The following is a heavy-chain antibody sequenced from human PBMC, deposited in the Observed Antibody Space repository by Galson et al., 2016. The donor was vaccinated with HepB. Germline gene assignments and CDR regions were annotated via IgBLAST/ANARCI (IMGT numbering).Heavy chain of an antibody. J-gene: IGHJ4*02. D-gene: IGHD6-19*01. CDR3: ARGDSSGCPDY. CDR1: GFTFSRYS. CDR2: ISSSGRHT. V-gene: IGHV3-21*01. Sequence: SLRLSCAASGFTFSRYSMNWVRQAPGKGLEWVSYISSSGRHTDYADSVKGRFTISRDNAKNSLYLQMNSLRAEDTAVYYCARGDSSGCPDYWGQGTLVTVSS.